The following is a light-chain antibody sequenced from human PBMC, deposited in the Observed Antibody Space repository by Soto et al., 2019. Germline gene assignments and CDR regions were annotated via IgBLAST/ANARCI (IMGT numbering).Light chain of an antibody. Sequence: IDRTHSPSTLSVSPRQRSTSSLSSRQSVSSNFVWYQQKPGQAPRLLIYGASTRVTGIPARFSGSGSGTEFTLTISSLQSEDFAVYYCQQYHNRWTFGQGTKVDIK. V-gene: IGKV3-15*01. J-gene: IGKJ1*01. CDR2: GAS. CDR3: QQYHNRWT. CDR1: QSVSSN.